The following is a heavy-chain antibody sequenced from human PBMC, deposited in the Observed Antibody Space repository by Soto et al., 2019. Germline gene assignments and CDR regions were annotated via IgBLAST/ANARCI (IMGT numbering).Heavy chain of an antibody. CDR2: INPSGGST. J-gene: IGHJ3*02. V-gene: IGHV1-46*01. Sequence: ASVKVSCQASGYTFTSYYMHWVRQAHRQGLEWMGIINPSGGSTSYAQKFQGRVTMTRDTSTSTVYMELSSLRSEDTAVYYCAYCSGGSCYSDAFDIWGQGTMVTVSS. CDR3: AYCSGGSCYSDAFDI. CDR1: GYTFTSYY. D-gene: IGHD2-15*01.